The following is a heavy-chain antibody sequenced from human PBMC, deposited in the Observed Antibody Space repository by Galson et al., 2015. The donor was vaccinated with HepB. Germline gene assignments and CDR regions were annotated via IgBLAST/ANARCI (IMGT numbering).Heavy chain of an antibody. CDR2: ISGSGDSI. D-gene: IGHD6-6*01. CDR1: GFTFSSYA. V-gene: IGHV3-23*01. CDR3: AQDRTIAARLPFDC. Sequence: SLRLSCAASGFTFSSYAMSWVRQAPGKGLEWVSAISGSGDSIYYAASLKGRFTISRDNSKNTLYLQMNSLRAEDTAVYYCAQDRTIAARLPFDCWGQGTLVTVSS. J-gene: IGHJ4*02.